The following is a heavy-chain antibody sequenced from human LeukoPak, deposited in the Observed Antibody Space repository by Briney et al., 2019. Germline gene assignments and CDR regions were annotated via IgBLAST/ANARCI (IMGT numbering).Heavy chain of an antibody. Sequence: PSETLSLTCTVSGGSISSGTYYWTWIRQPAGKGLEWIGRIYTSGSTNYNPSLKSRVTMSLDTSKNQFSLKVRSVTAADTAVYYCARDGVDWVTYFDHWGQGTLVTVSS. CDR1: GGSISSGTYY. D-gene: IGHD2-21*01. CDR3: ARDGVDWVTYFDH. J-gene: IGHJ4*02. CDR2: IYTSGST. V-gene: IGHV4-61*02.